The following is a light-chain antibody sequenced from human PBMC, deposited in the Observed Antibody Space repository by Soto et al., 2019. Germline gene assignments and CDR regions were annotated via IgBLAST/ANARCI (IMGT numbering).Light chain of an antibody. Sequence: QSVLTQPPSASGSPGQSVTISCTGTSRDVGAYEYVSWYQQHPGKAPKLIIYHVTKRPSGVPDRFSASKSGNTASLTVSGLQAEDEADYYCASYAGRSLYVFGTGTKVTVL. CDR1: SRDVGAYEY. V-gene: IGLV2-8*01. CDR3: ASYAGRSLYV. CDR2: HVT. J-gene: IGLJ1*01.